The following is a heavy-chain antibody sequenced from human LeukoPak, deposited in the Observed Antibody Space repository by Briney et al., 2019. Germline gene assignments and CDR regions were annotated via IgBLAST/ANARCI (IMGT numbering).Heavy chain of an antibody. D-gene: IGHD1-20*01. CDR2: INHSGST. CDR3: AREEYNWNYVDY. V-gene: IGHV4-34*01. CDR1: GGSFSGYY. J-gene: IGHJ4*02. Sequence: SETLSLTCAVYGGSFSGYYWSWIRQPPGKGLEWIGEINHSGSTNYNPSLKSRVTMSVDTSKNQFSLKLSSVTAADTAVYYCAREEYNWNYVDYWGQGTLVTVSS.